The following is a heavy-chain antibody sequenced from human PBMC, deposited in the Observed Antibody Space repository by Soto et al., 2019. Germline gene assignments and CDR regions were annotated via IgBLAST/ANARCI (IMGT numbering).Heavy chain of an antibody. V-gene: IGHV4-59*01. Sequence: PSETLSLTCTVSGGSISSYYWSWIRQPPGKGLEWIGYIYYSGSTNYNPSLKSRVTISVDTSKNQFSLKLSSVTAADTAVYYCARVSSGWYSQGPNFDYWGQGTLVTVSS. D-gene: IGHD6-19*01. J-gene: IGHJ4*02. CDR2: IYYSGST. CDR3: ARVSSGWYSQGPNFDY. CDR1: GGSISSYY.